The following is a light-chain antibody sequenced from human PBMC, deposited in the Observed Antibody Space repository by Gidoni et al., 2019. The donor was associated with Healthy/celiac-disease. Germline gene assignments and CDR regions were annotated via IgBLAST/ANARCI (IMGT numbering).Light chain of an antibody. V-gene: IGLV2-14*01. Sequence: SLTQPASVSGSPGQSITISCTGTSSDVGGYNYVSWYQQHPGKAPKLMIYDVSNRPSGVSNRFSGSKSGNTASLTISGLQAEDEADYYCSSYTSSSIPYVFGTGTKVTVL. CDR3: SSYTSSSIPYV. CDR1: SSDVGGYNY. CDR2: DVS. J-gene: IGLJ1*01.